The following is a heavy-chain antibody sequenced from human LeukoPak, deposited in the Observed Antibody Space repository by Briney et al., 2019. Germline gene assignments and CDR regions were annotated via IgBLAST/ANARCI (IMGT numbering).Heavy chain of an antibody. CDR1: GYIFTTYW. J-gene: IGHJ3*02. CDR3: VRITEFWAFDI. Sequence: GESLKISCKGSGYIFTTYWIGWVRQMPGKGLEWMGIIYPPDSDTTYSPSFQGQVTISADKSIRTAYLQWSSLKASDTAMYYCVRITEFWAFDIWGQATMVTVSS. V-gene: IGHV5-51*01. D-gene: IGHD3-10*01. CDR2: IYPPDSDT.